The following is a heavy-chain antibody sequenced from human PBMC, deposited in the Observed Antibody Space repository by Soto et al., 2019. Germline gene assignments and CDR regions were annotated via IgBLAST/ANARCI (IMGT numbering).Heavy chain of an antibody. CDR3: ARQRPGIQAVAGTSWFDP. CDR2: IYCSGST. CDR1: GGSISSSSYY. D-gene: IGHD6-19*01. J-gene: IGHJ5*02. Sequence: SETLSLTCTVSGGSISSSSYYWGWIRQPPGKGLEWIGSIYCSGSTYYNPSLKSRVTISVDTSKNQFSLKLSSVTAADTAVYYCARQRPGIQAVAGTSWFDPWGQGTLVTVSS. V-gene: IGHV4-39*01.